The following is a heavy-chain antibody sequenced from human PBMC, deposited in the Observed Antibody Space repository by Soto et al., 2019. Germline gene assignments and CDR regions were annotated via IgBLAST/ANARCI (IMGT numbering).Heavy chain of an antibody. J-gene: IGHJ3*01. D-gene: IGHD2-21*01. V-gene: IGHV4-4*02. CDR2: IYHSGMT. CDR3: AGQATYLDAFHF. Sequence: QVQLQESGPGLVKPSGTLSLTCAVSGGSVSRTNWWSWVRQPPGKGLEWIGEIYHSGMTNYKASLKSRVTMSVDKSKNQFSLKLTSVTAADTAMYYCAGQATYLDAFHFWGQGTMVTVAS. CDR1: GGSVSRTNW.